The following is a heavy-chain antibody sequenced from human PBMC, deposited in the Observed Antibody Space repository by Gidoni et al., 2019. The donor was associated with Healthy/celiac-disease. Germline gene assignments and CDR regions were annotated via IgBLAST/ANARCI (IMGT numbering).Heavy chain of an antibody. CDR2: ISGSGGST. J-gene: IGHJ5*02. Sequence: EVQLLESGGGLVQPGGSLRLSCAASGFTFSSYAMSWVRQAPGKGLEWGSAISGSGGSTYYADSVKGRFTISRDNSKNTLYLQMNSLRAEDTAVYYCAKDSASRIAAAGTLDPWGQGTLVTVSS. V-gene: IGHV3-23*01. CDR1: GFTFSSYA. CDR3: AKDSASRIAAAGTLDP. D-gene: IGHD6-13*01.